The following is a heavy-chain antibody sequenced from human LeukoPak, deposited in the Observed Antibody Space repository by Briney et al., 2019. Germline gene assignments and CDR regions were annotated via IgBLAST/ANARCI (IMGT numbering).Heavy chain of an antibody. CDR3: ARVNRNVLLWFGELSWFDP. CDR2: ISAYNGNT. D-gene: IGHD3-10*01. CDR1: GYTFTSYG. V-gene: IGHV1-18*01. J-gene: IGHJ5*02. Sequence: ASVKVSCKASGYTFTSYGISWVRQAPGQGLEWMGWISAYNGNTNYAQKLQGRVTMTTDTSTSTAYMELRSLRSDDTAVYYCARVNRNVLLWFGELSWFDPWGQGTLVTVSS.